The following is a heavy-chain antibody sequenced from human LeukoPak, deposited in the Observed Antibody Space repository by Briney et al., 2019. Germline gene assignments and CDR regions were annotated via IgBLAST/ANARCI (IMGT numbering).Heavy chain of an antibody. J-gene: IGHJ6*03. Sequence: ASVKVSFKASGYTFTSYGISWVRQAPGQGLEWMGWISAYNGNTNYAQKLQGRVTMTTDTSTSTAYMELRSLRSDDTAVYYCARAAQLAVYYYYYMDVWGKGTTVTVSS. CDR2: ISAYNGNT. CDR3: ARAAQLAVYYYYYMDV. D-gene: IGHD6-6*01. CDR1: GYTFTSYG. V-gene: IGHV1-18*01.